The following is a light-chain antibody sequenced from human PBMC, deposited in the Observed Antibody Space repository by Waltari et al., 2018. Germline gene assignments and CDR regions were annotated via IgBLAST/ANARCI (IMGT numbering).Light chain of an antibody. V-gene: IGKV6-21*02. CDR2: DAS. J-gene: IGKJ1*01. CDR1: QSVGTG. Sequence: EVVVTQSPDFQSVHPKEKVTITCRASQSVGTGLPWYQQKPDQSPKLLIKDASQSIPGVPSRFSGSGSGTDFTLTINSLEAEDAATYYCHQTSSLPETFGQGTKVEIK. CDR3: HQTSSLPET.